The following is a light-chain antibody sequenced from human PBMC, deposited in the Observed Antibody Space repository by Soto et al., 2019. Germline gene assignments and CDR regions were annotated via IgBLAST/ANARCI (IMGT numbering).Light chain of an antibody. V-gene: IGKV1-5*03. J-gene: IGKJ4*01. CDR2: KTS. CDR3: HQYQSFSLT. Sequence: DIQMTQSPSTLSASVXXXXTXTCRASQSXXXXIAWYQQKPGKALKLLIYKTSNLESGVPSRFSGSGSGTEFSLTISSLQPDDFATYYCHQYQSFSLTFGGGTRVEVK. CDR1: QSXXXX.